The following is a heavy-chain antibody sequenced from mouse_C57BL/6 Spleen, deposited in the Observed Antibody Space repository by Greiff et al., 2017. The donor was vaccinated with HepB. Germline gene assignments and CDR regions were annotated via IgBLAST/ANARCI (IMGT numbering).Heavy chain of an antibody. CDR3: ARRDSSAGYAMDY. CDR1: GYAFSSYW. D-gene: IGHD3-2*02. J-gene: IGHJ4*01. V-gene: IGHV1-80*01. Sequence: VQVVESGAELVKPGASVKISCKASGYAFSSYWMNWVTQRPGKGLEWIGQIYPGDGDTNYNGKFKGKATLTADKSASTAYMPLSSLTHEDSAVYFSARRDSSAGYAMDYWSQGTSVTVSP. CDR2: IYPGDGDT.